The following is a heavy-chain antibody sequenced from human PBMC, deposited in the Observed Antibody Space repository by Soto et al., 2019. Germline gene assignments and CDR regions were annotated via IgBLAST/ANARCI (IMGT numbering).Heavy chain of an antibody. D-gene: IGHD3-10*01. CDR2: IYYSGST. CDR3: ARCITMVRGVIIPPDGMDV. CDR1: GGSISSGDYY. V-gene: IGHV4-30-4*01. J-gene: IGHJ6*02. Sequence: PSETLSLTCTVSGGSISSGDYYWSWIRQPPGKGLEWIGYIYYSGSTYYNPSLKSRVTISVDTSKNQLSLKLSSVTAADTAVYYCARCITMVRGVIIPPDGMDVWGQGTTVTVSS.